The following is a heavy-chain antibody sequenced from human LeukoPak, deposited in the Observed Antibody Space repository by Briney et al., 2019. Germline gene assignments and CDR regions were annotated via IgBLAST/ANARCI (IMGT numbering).Heavy chain of an antibody. CDR1: GFTFSNYW. CDR2: IKDDGSEK. Sequence: PGGSLRLSCAASGFTFSNYWMSWVRQAPGKGLEWVANIKDDGSEKYCVDSVKGRFTISRDNAKNSLYLQMNSLRDEDTAMYYCARTIRGYWGQGTLVTVSS. J-gene: IGHJ4*02. D-gene: IGHD3-10*01. CDR3: ARTIRGY. V-gene: IGHV3-7*01.